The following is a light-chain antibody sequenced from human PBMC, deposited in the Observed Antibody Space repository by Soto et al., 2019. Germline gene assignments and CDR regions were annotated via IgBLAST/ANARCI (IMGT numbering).Light chain of an antibody. V-gene: IGKV3-20*01. CDR2: RTF. Sequence: EIVLTQSPGTLSLSPGERATLSCRASQSIASSYLAWYQQKPGQPPRLLLYRTFNRATGIPDRFSGSGSGTDFTLTISSLQAEDVAVYYCQQYYSSPHTFGQGTKLEIK. CDR3: QQYYSSPHT. J-gene: IGKJ2*01. CDR1: QSIASSY.